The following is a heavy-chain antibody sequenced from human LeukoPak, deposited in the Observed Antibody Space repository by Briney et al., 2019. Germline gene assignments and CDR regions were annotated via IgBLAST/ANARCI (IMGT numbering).Heavy chain of an antibody. V-gene: IGHV3-23*01. CDR1: GFTFSSYS. Sequence: PGGSLRLSCAASGFTFSSYSMNWVRQAPGKGQEWVSTISGSGGSTYYTDSVKGRFTISRDNSKNTLYLQMNSLRAEDTAVYYCANPSTGTLDYLVQGTLVTDSS. CDR2: ISGSGGST. J-gene: IGHJ4*02. CDR3: ANPSTGTLDY. D-gene: IGHD3-9*01.